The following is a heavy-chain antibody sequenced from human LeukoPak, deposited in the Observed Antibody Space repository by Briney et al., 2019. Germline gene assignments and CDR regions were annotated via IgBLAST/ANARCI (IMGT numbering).Heavy chain of an antibody. D-gene: IGHD2-2*01. CDR1: GGSFSGYY. CDR2: IYYSGST. CDR3: ARGALRSYCSSTSCRPNLYNWFDP. J-gene: IGHJ5*02. V-gene: IGHV4-34*01. Sequence: PSETLSLTCAVYGGSFSGYYWSWIRQPPGKGLEWIGSIYYSGSTYYNPSLKSRVTISVDTSKNQFSLKLSSVTAADTAVYYCARGALRSYCSSTSCRPNLYNWFDPWGQGTLVTVSS.